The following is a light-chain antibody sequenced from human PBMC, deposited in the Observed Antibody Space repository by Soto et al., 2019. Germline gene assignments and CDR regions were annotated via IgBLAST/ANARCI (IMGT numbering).Light chain of an antibody. V-gene: IGLV2-14*03. CDR1: SSDVGAYIY. J-gene: IGLJ1*01. CDR3: SSYTSSSTLV. Sequence: QSVLTQPRSVSGSPGQSVTISCTGTSSDVGAYIYVSWYQQYPAKAPKVMIYDVGRRPSGVSHRFSGSKSGNTASLTISGLQAEDEADYYCSSYTSSSTLVFGTGTKLTVL. CDR2: DVG.